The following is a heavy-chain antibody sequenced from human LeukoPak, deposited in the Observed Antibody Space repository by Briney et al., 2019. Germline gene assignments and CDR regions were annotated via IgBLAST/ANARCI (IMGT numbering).Heavy chain of an antibody. V-gene: IGHV1-2*02. J-gene: IGHJ4*02. CDR1: GYTFTGSY. D-gene: IGHD1-26*01. CDR3: ARRFHSGSYYFPFDY. CDR2: INPNSGGT. Sequence: ASLKVSCTASGYTFTGSYMPCVRQAPRQRLEWIGWINPNSGGTNYAQKFQGRVTMTRDTSISTAYMELSRLRSDDTAVYYCARRFHSGSYYFPFDYWGQGTLVTVSS.